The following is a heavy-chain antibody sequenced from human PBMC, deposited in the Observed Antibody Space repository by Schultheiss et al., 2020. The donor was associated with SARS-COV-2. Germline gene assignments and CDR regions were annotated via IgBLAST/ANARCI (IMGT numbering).Heavy chain of an antibody. CDR1: GFTFSSYG. CDR2: ISYDGSNK. J-gene: IGHJ6*02. V-gene: IGHV3-30*03. Sequence: GESLKISCAASGFTFSSYGMHWVRQAPGKGLEWVAVISYDGSNKYYADSVKGRFTISRDNSKNTLYLQMNSLRAEDTAVYYCARGLGAYCGGDCSPVWGQGTTVTVSS. D-gene: IGHD2-21*01. CDR3: ARGLGAYCGGDCSPV.